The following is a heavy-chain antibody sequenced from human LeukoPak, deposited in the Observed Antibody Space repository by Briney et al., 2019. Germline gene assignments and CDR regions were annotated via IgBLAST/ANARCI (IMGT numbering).Heavy chain of an antibody. D-gene: IGHD3-22*01. Sequence: PGGSLRLSCAASGFTFSSYSMNWVRQAPGKGLEWVSSISSSSSYIYYADSVKGRFTTSRDNAKNSLYLQMNSLRAEDTAVYYCATTYYYDSSGYYLFDYWGQGTLVTVSS. CDR3: ATTYYYDSSGYYLFDY. J-gene: IGHJ4*02. CDR2: ISSSSSYI. CDR1: GFTFSSYS. V-gene: IGHV3-21*01.